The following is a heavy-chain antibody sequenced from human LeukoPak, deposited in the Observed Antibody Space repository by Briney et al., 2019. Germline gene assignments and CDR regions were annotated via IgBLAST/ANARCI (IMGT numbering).Heavy chain of an antibody. CDR3: ARAPPIPYDAFDI. CDR2: MNPNSGNT. Sequence: GASVKVSCKASGYTFTSYDINWVRQATGQGLEWIGWMNPNSGNTGYAQKFQGRVTITRNTSISTAYMELSRLRSDDTAVYYCARAPPIPYDAFDIWGQGTMVTVSS. CDR1: GYTFTSYD. V-gene: IGHV1-8*03. J-gene: IGHJ3*02.